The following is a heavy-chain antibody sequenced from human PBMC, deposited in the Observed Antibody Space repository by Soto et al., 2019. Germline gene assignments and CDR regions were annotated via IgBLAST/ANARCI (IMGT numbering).Heavy chain of an antibody. CDR1: GGSISSGGYY. D-gene: IGHD3-22*01. J-gene: IGHJ4*02. Sequence: SEALSLTCTVSGGSISSGGYYWSWVPRHPGKGGEWIGYIYYSGSTYYNPSLKSRVTISVDTSKNQFSLKLSSVTAADTAVYYCARGRRYYYDSSGYWIYFDYWGQGTLVTVSS. V-gene: IGHV4-31*03. CDR2: IYYSGST. CDR3: ARGRRYYYDSSGYWIYFDY.